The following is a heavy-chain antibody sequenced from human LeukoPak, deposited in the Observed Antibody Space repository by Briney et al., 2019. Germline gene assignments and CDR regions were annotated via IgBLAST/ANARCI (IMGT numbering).Heavy chain of an antibody. V-gene: IGHV3-30*02. CDR2: IRYDGSNK. D-gene: IGHD1-26*01. Sequence: GGSLRLSCAASGFTFSSYGMHWVRQAPGKGLEWVAFIRYDGSNKYYADSVKGRFTISRDNSKNTLYLQMNSLRAEDTAVYYCAKDLLQSGSYQSRWRRALGNFDYWGQGTLVTVSS. CDR3: AKDLLQSGSYQSRWRRALGNFDY. J-gene: IGHJ4*02. CDR1: GFTFSSYG.